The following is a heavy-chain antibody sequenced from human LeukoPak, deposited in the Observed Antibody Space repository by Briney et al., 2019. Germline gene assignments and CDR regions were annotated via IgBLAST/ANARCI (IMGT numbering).Heavy chain of an antibody. V-gene: IGHV1-69*06. D-gene: IGHD2-2*01. CDR3: ARGAGVIVVVPAAHWYFDL. Sequence: SVKVSCKASGGTFSSYAISWARQAPGQGLEWIGGIIPIFGTANYAQKFQGRVTITADKSTSTAYMELSSLRSEDTAVYYCARGAGVIVVVPAAHWYFDLWGRGTLVTVSS. J-gene: IGHJ2*01. CDR2: IIPIFGTA. CDR1: GGTFSSYA.